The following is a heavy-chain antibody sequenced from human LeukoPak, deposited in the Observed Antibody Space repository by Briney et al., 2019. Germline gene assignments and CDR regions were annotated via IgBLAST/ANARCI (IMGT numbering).Heavy chain of an antibody. CDR3: ARESGWGLPHAFDF. CDR1: GFTFSSYP. J-gene: IGHJ3*01. Sequence: GGSLRLSCAASGFTFSSYPLHWVRQAPGKGLEWVTLISYDGSKIYYADSVKGRFTISRDNSKNTLYLQMNSLRAEDTAVYYCARESGWGLPHAFDFWGQGTMVTVSS. D-gene: IGHD3-3*01. CDR2: ISYDGSKI. V-gene: IGHV3-30-3*01.